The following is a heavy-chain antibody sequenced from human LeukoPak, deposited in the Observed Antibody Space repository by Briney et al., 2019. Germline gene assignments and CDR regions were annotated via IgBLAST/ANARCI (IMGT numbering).Heavy chain of an antibody. CDR2: IHPNSGVT. CDR3: AREWNGDRRNYYYYYYMDV. J-gene: IGHJ6*03. D-gene: IGHD4-17*01. Sequence: ASVKVSCKASGYTFTGYYIHWVRQAPGQGLEWMGWIHPNSGVTNYAQKFQGRVTMTRDTSISTAYMELSRLRSDDTAVYYCAREWNGDRRNYYYYYYMDVWGKGTTVTVSS. CDR1: GYTFTGYY. V-gene: IGHV1-2*02.